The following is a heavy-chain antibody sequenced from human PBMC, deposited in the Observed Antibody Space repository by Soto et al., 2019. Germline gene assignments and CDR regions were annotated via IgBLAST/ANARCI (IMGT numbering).Heavy chain of an antibody. CDR1: GFTFTNAW. V-gene: IGHV3-15*01. D-gene: IGHD6-19*01. Sequence: EVQLVESGGGLVKPGGSLRLSCAASGFTFTNAWMSWVRQAPGKGLEWVGRIKSKTDGGTTDYAAPVKGRFTISREDSKNTLYLQMNSRKTEDTDVYYCTTGRSGWSQGGFDPWGQGTLVTVSS. J-gene: IGHJ5*02. CDR3: TTGRSGWSQGGFDP. CDR2: IKSKTDGGTT.